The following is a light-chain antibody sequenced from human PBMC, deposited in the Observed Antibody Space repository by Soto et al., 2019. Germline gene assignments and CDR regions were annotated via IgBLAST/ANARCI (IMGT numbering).Light chain of an antibody. CDR3: QQYNSYPYT. Sequence: DIQMTQSPSTLSASVGDRVTITCRASQSISTWLAWYQQKPGKAPNLLIYKASTLESGVPSRFSGSESGTEFTLTISSLQPDDFVTYYCQQYNSYPYTFGQGTKLEIK. V-gene: IGKV1-5*03. CDR2: KAS. J-gene: IGKJ2*01. CDR1: QSISTW.